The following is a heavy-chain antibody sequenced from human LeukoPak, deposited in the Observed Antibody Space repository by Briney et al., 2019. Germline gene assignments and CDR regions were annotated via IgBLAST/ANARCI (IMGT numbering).Heavy chain of an antibody. J-gene: IGHJ4*02. D-gene: IGHD6-13*01. Sequence: TLSLTCTVSGGSISSSSSYWGWIRQHPGKGLEWIGYIYYSGSTYYNPSLKSRVTISVDTSKNQFSLKLSSVTAADTAMYYCARLDIAAAGSYYWGQGTLVTVSS. CDR2: IYYSGST. CDR1: GGSISSSSSY. V-gene: IGHV4-31*03. CDR3: ARLDIAAAGSYY.